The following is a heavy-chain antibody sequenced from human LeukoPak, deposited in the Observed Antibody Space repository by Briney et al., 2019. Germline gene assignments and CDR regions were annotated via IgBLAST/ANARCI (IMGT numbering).Heavy chain of an antibody. D-gene: IGHD5-12*01. CDR1: GFTFSHHW. CDR3: VRDGGVSGYDLLDY. Sequence: GGSLRLSCAASGFTFSHHWMTWVRQAPGKGLEWVAQINQDGSEEYYMDSAKARFTISRDNAKNSVFLQMNSLRAEDTAVYYCVRDGGVSGYDLLDYWGQGTLVTVSS. V-gene: IGHV3-7*01. CDR2: INQDGSEE. J-gene: IGHJ4*02.